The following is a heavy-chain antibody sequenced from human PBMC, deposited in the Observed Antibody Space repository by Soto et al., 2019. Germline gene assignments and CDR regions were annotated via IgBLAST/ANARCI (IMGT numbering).Heavy chain of an antibody. CDR3: AREYYDYIWGSPLERYFQH. J-gene: IGHJ1*01. V-gene: IGHV3-7*01. CDR1: GFTFSSYW. Sequence: EVQLVESGGGLVQPGGSLRLSCAASGFTFSSYWMSWVRQAPGKGLEWVANIKQDGSEKYYVDSVKGRFTISRDNAKNSLYLQMNSLRAEDTAVYYCAREYYDYIWGSPLERYFQHWGQGTLVTVSS. CDR2: IKQDGSEK. D-gene: IGHD3-16*01.